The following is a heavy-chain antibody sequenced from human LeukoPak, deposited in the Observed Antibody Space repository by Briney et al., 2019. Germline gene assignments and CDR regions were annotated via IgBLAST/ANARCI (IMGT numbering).Heavy chain of an antibody. J-gene: IGHJ4*02. D-gene: IGHD1-1*01. V-gene: IGHV3-7*01. CDR3: ARRSSTFGTGGYLDH. CDR2: IKPDGSEE. Sequence: GGSLRLSCAASGFTFTKFWMTWVRQAPGKGLEWVANIKPDGSEENYVDSVKGRFTISRDDSKNTLDLQMNSLRAEDTAVYYCARRSSTFGTGGYLDHWGQGTLVTVSS. CDR1: GFTFTKFW.